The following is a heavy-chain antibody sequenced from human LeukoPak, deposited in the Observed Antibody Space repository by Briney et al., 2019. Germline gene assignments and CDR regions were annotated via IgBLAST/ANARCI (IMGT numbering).Heavy chain of an antibody. V-gene: IGHV3-20*04. CDR3: ARGDNYVGPYFFDY. Sequence: PGGSLRLSCAASGFTFDDCAMNWVRQVPGRGLEWGSGISWNGGSSDYVDTVKGRFTISRDNAKNSLYLQMNSLRAEDTASYYCARGDNYVGPYFFDYWGQGTLVTVSS. D-gene: IGHD1-1*01. J-gene: IGHJ4*02. CDR2: ISWNGGSS. CDR1: GFTFDDCA.